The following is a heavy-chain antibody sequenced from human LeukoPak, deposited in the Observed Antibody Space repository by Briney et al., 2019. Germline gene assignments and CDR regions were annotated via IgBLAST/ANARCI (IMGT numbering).Heavy chain of an antibody. V-gene: IGHV3-21*01. CDR3: ARDNTFGGVIVIGAFDI. CDR2: ITISRSYL. Sequence: GGSLRLSGAASGFTFSSYNMNWVRQAPGKGRDWGSSITISRSYLYYADSVKGRFTISRDNAKTSLYLQMNSLRAEDTAVYYCARDNTFGGVIVIGAFDIWGQGTMVTVSS. D-gene: IGHD3-16*02. J-gene: IGHJ3*02. CDR1: GFTFSSYN.